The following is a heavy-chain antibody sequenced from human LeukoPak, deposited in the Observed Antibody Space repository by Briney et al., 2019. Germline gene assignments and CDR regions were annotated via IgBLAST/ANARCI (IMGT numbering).Heavy chain of an antibody. CDR2: IKQDGSKK. D-gene: IGHD3-3*01. V-gene: IGHV3-7*01. Sequence: GGSLRLSCVASGFPFSSYWMTWVRQAPGKGLEWVANIKQDGSKKSYVDSVKGRFTISRDNAKNSLYLQMNSLRAEDTAVYYCARVIWSGYYQIDYWGQGTLVTVSS. J-gene: IGHJ4*02. CDR1: GFPFSSYW. CDR3: ARVIWSGYYQIDY.